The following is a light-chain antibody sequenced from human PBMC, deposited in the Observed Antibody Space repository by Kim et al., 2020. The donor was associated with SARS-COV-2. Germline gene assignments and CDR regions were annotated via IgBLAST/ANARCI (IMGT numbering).Light chain of an antibody. CDR3: QVWDSSSDHVV. Sequence: SYELTQPPSVSVAPGKTARITCGGNNIGRKGVHWYQQKPGQAPVLVIYYDSDRPSGIPERFSGSNSGNTATLTISRVEAGDEADYYCQVWDSSSDHVVFGGGTQLTVL. J-gene: IGLJ2*01. V-gene: IGLV3-21*04. CDR1: NIGRKG. CDR2: YDS.